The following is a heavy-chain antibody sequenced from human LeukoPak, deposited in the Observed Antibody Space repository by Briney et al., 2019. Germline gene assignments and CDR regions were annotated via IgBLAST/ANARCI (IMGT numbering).Heavy chain of an antibody. CDR2: INHSGST. CDR3: ARARYEEAAAGTMRISRPYYFDY. Sequence: PSETLSLTCAAYGGSFSSYYWSWIRQPPGKGLEWIGEINHSGSTYYNPSLKSRVTISVDRSKNQFSLKLSSVTAADTAVYYCARARYEEAAAGTMRISRPYYFDYWGQGTLVTVSS. CDR1: GGSFSSYY. V-gene: IGHV4-34*01. J-gene: IGHJ4*02. D-gene: IGHD6-13*01.